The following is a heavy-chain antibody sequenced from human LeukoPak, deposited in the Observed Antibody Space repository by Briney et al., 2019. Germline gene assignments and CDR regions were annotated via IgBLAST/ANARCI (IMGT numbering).Heavy chain of an antibody. V-gene: IGHV3-48*03. CDR1: GFTFSSYE. D-gene: IGHD6-13*01. CDR3: ARDLGTSSSSSF. Sequence: GGSLRLSCAASGFTFSSYEMNWVRQAPGKGLEWVSYISSSGSTIYYADSVKGRFTISRDNAKNSLYLQMNSLRPEDTAVYYCARDLGTSSSSSFWGQGTMVTVSS. J-gene: IGHJ3*01. CDR2: ISSSGSTI.